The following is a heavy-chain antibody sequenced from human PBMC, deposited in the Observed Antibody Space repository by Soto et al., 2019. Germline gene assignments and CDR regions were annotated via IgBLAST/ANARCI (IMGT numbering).Heavy chain of an antibody. V-gene: IGHV4-61*01. CDR2: MHSNGNA. J-gene: IGHJ4*02. D-gene: IGHD3-10*01. CDR3: VRSGHTFEKVI. Sequence: QVQLQVSGPGLVKPSETLSLTCTVSGDSVTSGSYYWSWIRQPPGRGLEWIGFMHSNGNANYSSSLKGRATISVDTYNNQFSLILTSVTAADTAVYYCVRSGHTFEKVIWGQGTLVTVSS. CDR1: GDSVTSGSYY.